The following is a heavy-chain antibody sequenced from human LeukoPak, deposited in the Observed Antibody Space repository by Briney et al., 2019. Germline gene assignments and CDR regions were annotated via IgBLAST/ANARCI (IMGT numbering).Heavy chain of an antibody. Sequence: PGGSLRLSCAASGFTFSNAWMSWVRQAPGKGLEWVGRIKSKTDGGTTDYAAPVKGRFTILRDDSKNTLYLQMNSLKTEDTAVYYCTTGYYGSGSYQHWGQGTLVTVSS. V-gene: IGHV3-15*01. J-gene: IGHJ1*01. CDR3: TTGYYGSGSYQH. CDR2: IKSKTDGGTT. CDR1: GFTFSNAW. D-gene: IGHD3-10*01.